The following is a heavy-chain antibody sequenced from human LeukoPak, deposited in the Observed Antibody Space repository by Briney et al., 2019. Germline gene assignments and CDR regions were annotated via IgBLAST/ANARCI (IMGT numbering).Heavy chain of an antibody. J-gene: IGHJ4*02. CDR1: GDTVSSNSAA. D-gene: IGHD3-16*01. CDR2: TYYRSKWYN. Sequence: SQSLSLTCAISGDTVSSNSAAWNWIGRSPSRGLEWLGRTYYRSKWYNDYAVSVKSRITINPDTSKNQFSLQLNSVTPEDTAVYYCARAPRGIFDYWGQGTLVTVSS. CDR3: ARAPRGIFDY. V-gene: IGHV6-1*01.